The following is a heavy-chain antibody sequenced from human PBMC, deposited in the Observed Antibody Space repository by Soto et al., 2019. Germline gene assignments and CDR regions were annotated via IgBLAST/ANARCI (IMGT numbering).Heavy chain of an antibody. J-gene: IGHJ6*02. CDR2: INPSGGST. D-gene: IGHD1-26*01. CDR3: ARRAGGLLDYYYYGMDV. Sequence: ALVKVSCKASGYTFTSYYMHWVRQAPGQGLEWMGIINPSGGSTSYAQKFQGRVTMTRDTSTSTVYMELSSLRSEDTAVYYCARRAGGLLDYYYYGMDVWGQGTTVTVSS. CDR1: GYTFTSYY. V-gene: IGHV1-46*01.